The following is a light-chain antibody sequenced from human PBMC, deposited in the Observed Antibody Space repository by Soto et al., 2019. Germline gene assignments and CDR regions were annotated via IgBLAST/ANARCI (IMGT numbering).Light chain of an antibody. Sequence: QSVLTQPASVSGSPGQSITISCTGTSSDVGAYEYVSWYQQHPCEVPKLMIFDVSDRPSGVSNRFSGSKSGNTASLTISGLQAEDEADYYCSSFTASTSYVFGTGTNLTVL. V-gene: IGLV2-14*03. J-gene: IGLJ1*01. CDR3: SSFTASTSYV. CDR1: SSDVGAYEY. CDR2: DVS.